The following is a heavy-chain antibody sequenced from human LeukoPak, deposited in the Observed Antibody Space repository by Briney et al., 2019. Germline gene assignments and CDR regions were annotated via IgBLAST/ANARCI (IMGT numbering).Heavy chain of an antibody. Sequence: SETLSLTCAVYGGSFSDYYWTWIRQPPGKGLEWIGEINRGGSTTYSPSLKSRVTISIDTSKIHFSLKVNSVTAADTAVYYCAPWERDAFHVWGQGTMVTVSS. V-gene: IGHV4-34*01. J-gene: IGHJ3*01. CDR1: GGSFSDYY. D-gene: IGHD1-26*01. CDR2: INRGGST. CDR3: APWERDAFHV.